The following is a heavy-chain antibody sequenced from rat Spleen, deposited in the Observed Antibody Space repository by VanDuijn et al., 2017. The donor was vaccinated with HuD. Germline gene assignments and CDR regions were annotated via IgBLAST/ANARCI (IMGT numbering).Heavy chain of an antibody. J-gene: IGHJ2*01. CDR2: ISSGGGNT. CDR3: ARPGYGYNSY. D-gene: IGHD1-9*01. Sequence: EVQLVESGGGLVQPGRSLKLSCAASGFTFSSFPMAWVRQAPKKGLEWVASISSGGGNTYYRDSVKGRFTISRDNAKNTQYLQMDSLRSEDTATYYGARPGYGYNSYWGQGVMVTVSS. CDR1: GFTFSSFP. V-gene: IGHV5S13*01.